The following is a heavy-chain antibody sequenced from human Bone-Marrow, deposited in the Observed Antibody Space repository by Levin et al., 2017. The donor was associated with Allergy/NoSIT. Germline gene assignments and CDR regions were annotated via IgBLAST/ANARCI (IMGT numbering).Heavy chain of an antibody. D-gene: IGHD3-22*01. CDR2: ISWNSGSI. CDR3: AKDTENYYDSTVYYNS. J-gene: IGHJ5*01. V-gene: IGHV3-9*01. Sequence: GGSLRLSCAASGFNFDHYAMHWVRQAPGKGLEWVSGISWNSGSIGYEDSVKGRFTISRDNAKNSLYLQMNSLRPEDTAFYYCAKDTENYYDSTVYYNSWSPGTLVAVSS. CDR1: GFNFDHYA.